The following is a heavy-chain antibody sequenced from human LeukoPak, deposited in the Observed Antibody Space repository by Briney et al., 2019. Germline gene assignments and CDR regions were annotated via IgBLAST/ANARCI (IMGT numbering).Heavy chain of an antibody. CDR3: ARAGSGSGWYFDY. J-gene: IGHJ4*02. Sequence: ASVKVSFKASGYDFTSVGITWVRRAPGQGLEWMGRISPYNGNTRYAQKFQGRVAMTTDTSTTTAYMELRGLRFNDTAVYYCARAGSGSGWYFDYWGQGTLVTVSS. D-gene: IGHD6-19*01. CDR2: ISPYNGNT. V-gene: IGHV1-18*01. CDR1: GYDFTSVG.